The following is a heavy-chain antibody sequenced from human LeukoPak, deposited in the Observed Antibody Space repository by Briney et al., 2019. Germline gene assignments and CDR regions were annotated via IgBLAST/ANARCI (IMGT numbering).Heavy chain of an antibody. D-gene: IGHD6-13*01. CDR2: ISGSGGST. CDR1: GFTFSSYA. Sequence: PGGSLRLPCAASGFTFSSYAMSWVRQAPGKGLEWVSAISGSGGSTYYADSVKGRFTISRDNSKNTLYLQMNSLRAEDTAVYYCAKFYGYSSSWYVGFDYWGQGTLVTVSS. V-gene: IGHV3-23*01. J-gene: IGHJ4*02. CDR3: AKFYGYSSSWYVGFDY.